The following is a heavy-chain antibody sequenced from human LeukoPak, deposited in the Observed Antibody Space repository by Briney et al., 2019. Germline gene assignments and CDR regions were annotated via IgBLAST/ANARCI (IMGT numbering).Heavy chain of an antibody. J-gene: IGHJ4*02. CDR3: ATLLTGYYFDY. CDR2: INPNSGGT. CDR1: GYTLTGYY. D-gene: IGHD1-20*01. Sequence: ASVKVSCKASGYTLTGYYMHWVRQAPGQGLEWMGWINPNSGGTNYAQKFQGRVTMTRDTSISTAYMELSRLRSEDTAVYYCATLLTGYYFDYWGQGTLVTVSS. V-gene: IGHV1-2*02.